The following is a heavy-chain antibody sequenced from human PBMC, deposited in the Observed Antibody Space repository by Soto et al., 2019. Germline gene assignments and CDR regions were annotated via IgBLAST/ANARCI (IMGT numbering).Heavy chain of an antibody. J-gene: IGHJ6*02. Sequence: QEQLVESGGGVIQPGRSLRLSCAASGFTFTTYGMHWVRQAPGKGLEWVAVIWYDGSNKHYADSVKGRFTISRDNSKNTQYLQMNSLRVEDTAVYYCARESNYYVRIYGMDVWGQGTTVTVSS. V-gene: IGHV3-33*01. D-gene: IGHD3-10*02. CDR2: IWYDGSNK. CDR3: ARESNYYVRIYGMDV. CDR1: GFTFTTYG.